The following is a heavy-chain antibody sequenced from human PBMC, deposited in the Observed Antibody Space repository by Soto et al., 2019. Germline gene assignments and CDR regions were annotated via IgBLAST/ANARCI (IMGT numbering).Heavy chain of an antibody. D-gene: IGHD5-12*01. CDR2: IYFSGTT. J-gene: IGHJ4*02. Sequence: TSESISLTSAACGASVKTGGYSWTWNHQHPTKGLEWIGYIYFSGTTWYNPSLKSRVVMSVDLSQNQFSLNLTSVTAADTAVYFCATKRGFDFYYFDSWGQATPVTVSS. V-gene: IGHV4-31*11. CDR3: ATKRGFDFYYFDS. CDR1: GASVKTGGYS.